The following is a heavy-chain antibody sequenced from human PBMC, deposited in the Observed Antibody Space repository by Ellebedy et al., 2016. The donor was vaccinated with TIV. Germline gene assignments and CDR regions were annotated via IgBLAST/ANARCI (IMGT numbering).Heavy chain of an antibody. V-gene: IGHV3-23*01. CDR1: GFAFSDYA. D-gene: IGHD3-3*01. Sequence: GESLKISCTASGFAFSDYAMTWVRQISGKGLEWVSAISATGGSTYYSDSVKGRFTISRDNARNSVSLQMNSLRVEDTAVYYCARGASWSAITGLDYWGQGTLVTVSS. CDR2: ISATGGST. CDR3: ARGASWSAITGLDY. J-gene: IGHJ4*02.